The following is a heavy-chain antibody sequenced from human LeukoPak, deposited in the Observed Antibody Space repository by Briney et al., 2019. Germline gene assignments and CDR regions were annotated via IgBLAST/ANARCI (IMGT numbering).Heavy chain of an antibody. J-gene: IGHJ4*02. CDR2: ISYDGSNK. CDR1: GFTFSSYA. D-gene: IGHD6-13*01. Sequence: PGGSLRLSCAASGFTFSSYAMHWVRQAPGKGLEWVAVISYDGSNKYYADSVKGRFTISRDNAKNSLYLQMNSLRAEDTAVYYCARELGIAAAGGGGGDYWGQGTLVTVSS. CDR3: ARELGIAAAGGGGGDY. V-gene: IGHV3-30-3*01.